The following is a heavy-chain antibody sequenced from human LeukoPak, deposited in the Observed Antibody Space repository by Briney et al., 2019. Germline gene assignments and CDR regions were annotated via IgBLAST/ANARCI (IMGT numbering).Heavy chain of an antibody. J-gene: IGHJ4*02. CDR3: AKGGKTCSSTSCYGFFDY. D-gene: IGHD2-2*01. CDR1: GFTFSSYW. CDR2: ISGSGGST. Sequence: GGSLRLSCAASGFTFSSYWMSWVRQAPGKGLEWVSAISGSGGSTYYADSVKGRFTISRDNSKNTLYLQMNSLRAEDTAVYYCAKGGKTCSSTSCYGFFDYWGQGTLVTVSS. V-gene: IGHV3-23*01.